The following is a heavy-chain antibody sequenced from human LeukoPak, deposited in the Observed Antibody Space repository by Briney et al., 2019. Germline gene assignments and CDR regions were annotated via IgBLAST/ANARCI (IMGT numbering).Heavy chain of an antibody. V-gene: IGHV1-2*02. Sequence: ASVKVSCKASGYTFTGYYMHWVRQAPGQGLEWMGWINPNSGGTNYAQKFQGRVTMTRDTSISTAYMELSRLRSDDTAVYYCARWDNWNDGAFDIWGQGTMVTVSS. CDR3: ARWDNWNDGAFDI. D-gene: IGHD1-20*01. CDR2: INPNSGGT. J-gene: IGHJ3*02. CDR1: GYTFTGYY.